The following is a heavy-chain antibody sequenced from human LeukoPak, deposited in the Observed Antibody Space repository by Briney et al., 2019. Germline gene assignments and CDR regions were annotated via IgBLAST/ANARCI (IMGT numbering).Heavy chain of an antibody. CDR2: INHSGST. Sequence: SETLSLTCAVYGVSFSGYYWTWIRQPPGKGLEWIGEINHSGSTNYNPSLKSRVTISVDTSKNQYSLKLSSVTAADTALYYCASGGWYRGYWGQGTLVTVSS. CDR3: ASGGWYRGY. V-gene: IGHV4-34*01. CDR1: GVSFSGYY. J-gene: IGHJ4*02. D-gene: IGHD6-19*01.